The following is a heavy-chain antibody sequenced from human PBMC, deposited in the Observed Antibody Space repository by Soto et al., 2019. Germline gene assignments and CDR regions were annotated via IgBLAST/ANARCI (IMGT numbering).Heavy chain of an antibody. Sequence: SETLSLTCNSSGGPLSSFYYSWVRQAPGKGLEWIGYIYYTGSTNYNPSLKSRVTMSVDTSKNQFSLKLTSVTAADTAVYFCAVTRGGAHPHDIWGQGTMVTVSS. CDR2: IYYTGST. V-gene: IGHV4-59*01. CDR3: AVTRGGAHPHDI. J-gene: IGHJ3*02. CDR1: GGPLSSFY. D-gene: IGHD2-21*02.